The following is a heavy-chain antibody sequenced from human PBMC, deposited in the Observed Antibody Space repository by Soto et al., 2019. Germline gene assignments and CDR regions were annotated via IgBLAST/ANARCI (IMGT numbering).Heavy chain of an antibody. J-gene: IGHJ5*02. CDR2: IYHSGST. V-gene: IGHV4-30-2*01. CDR1: GGSISSVVYS. Sequence: LSLTCSVSGGSISSVVYSWSWIRQPPGKGLEWIGYIYHSGSTYYNPSLKSRVTISVDRSKNQFSLKLSSVTAADTAVYYCARVQSPWGQGTLVTVSS. CDR3: ARVQSP.